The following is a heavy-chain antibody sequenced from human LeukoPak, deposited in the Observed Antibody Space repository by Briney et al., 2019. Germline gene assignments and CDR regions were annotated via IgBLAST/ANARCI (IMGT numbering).Heavy chain of an antibody. D-gene: IGHD3-3*01. CDR3: AKEEREYYDFWSGYYCFDY. V-gene: IGHV3-30*02. CDR2: IRYDGSNK. J-gene: IGHJ4*02. CDR1: GFTFSSYG. Sequence: PGGSLRLSCAASGFTFSSYGMHWVRQAPGKGLEWVAFIRYDGSNKYYADSVKGRFTISRDNSKNTLYLQMNSLRAEDTAVYYCAKEEREYYDFWSGYYCFDYWGQGTLVTVSS.